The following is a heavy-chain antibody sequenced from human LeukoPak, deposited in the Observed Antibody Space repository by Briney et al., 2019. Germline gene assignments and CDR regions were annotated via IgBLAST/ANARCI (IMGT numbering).Heavy chain of an antibody. J-gene: IGHJ4*02. D-gene: IGHD5-12*01. V-gene: IGHV3-7*03. Sequence: GGSLRLSCAASGFTFSSYWMSWVRQAPGKGLEWVANIKQDGSEKYYVDSVKGRFTISRDNAKNSLYLQMNSLRAEDTALYYCAKDEGYSGYDSFDYWGQGTLVTVSS. CDR1: GFTFSSYW. CDR2: IKQDGSEK. CDR3: AKDEGYSGYDSFDY.